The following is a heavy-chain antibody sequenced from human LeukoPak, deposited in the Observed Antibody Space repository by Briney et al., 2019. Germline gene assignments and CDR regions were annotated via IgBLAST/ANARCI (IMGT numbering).Heavy chain of an antibody. CDR3: ARDRSVAADATVYFYGMAV. D-gene: IGHD6-13*01. V-gene: IGHV4-59*01. J-gene: IGHJ6*04. Sequence: SETLSLTRTVSGASITSYYWSWIRQPPGKGLEWIGYVFYTGNTNYNPSLKSRVTISLDTSKNQFSLKLNSVTAADTAVYYCARDRSVAADATVYFYGMAVWGKGTTVTVSS. CDR2: VFYTGNT. CDR1: GASITSYY.